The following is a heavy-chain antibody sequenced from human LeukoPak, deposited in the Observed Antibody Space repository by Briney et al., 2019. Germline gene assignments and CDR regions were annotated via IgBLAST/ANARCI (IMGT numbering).Heavy chain of an antibody. J-gene: IGHJ4*02. Sequence: GGSLRLSCAASGFNFSSYGMHWVRQAPGKGLEWVEVMSFDGSNTHYADSVKGRFTVSRDNSKNTLYLQMTSLRADDTAVYYCARDAGTWGYGYNFDCWGQGTLVTVSS. V-gene: IGHV3-30*03. CDR2: MSFDGSNT. CDR1: GFNFSSYG. D-gene: IGHD1-1*01. CDR3: ARDAGTWGYGYNFDC.